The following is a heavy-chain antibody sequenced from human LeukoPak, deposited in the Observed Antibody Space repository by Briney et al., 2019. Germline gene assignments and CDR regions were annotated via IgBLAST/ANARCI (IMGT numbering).Heavy chain of an antibody. V-gene: IGHV4-30-2*01. CDR3: ARVGNGYNPRGIVFDY. CDR1: GGSISSGGYS. CDR2: IYHSGST. J-gene: IGHJ4*02. Sequence: PSETLSLTCAVYGGSISSGGYSWSWIRQPPGKGLEWIGYIYHSGSTYYNPSLKSRVTISVDRSKNQFSLKLSSVTAADTAVYYCARVGNGYNPRGIVFDYWGQGTLVTVSS. D-gene: IGHD5-24*01.